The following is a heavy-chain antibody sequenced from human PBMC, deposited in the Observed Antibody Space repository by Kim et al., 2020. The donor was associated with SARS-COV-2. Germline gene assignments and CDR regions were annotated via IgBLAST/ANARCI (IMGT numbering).Heavy chain of an antibody. D-gene: IGHD3-10*01. CDR3: ARETSRGDDAFDF. CDR1: GESFRNFY. CDR2: INHRGST. Sequence: SETLSLTCAVYGESFRNFYWSWIRQPPGKGLEWIGEINHRGSTNYNPSLKSRVTISVDTSKNQFSLRLNSVTAADTAMYYCARETSRGDDAFDFWGQGT. J-gene: IGHJ3*01. V-gene: IGHV4-34*01.